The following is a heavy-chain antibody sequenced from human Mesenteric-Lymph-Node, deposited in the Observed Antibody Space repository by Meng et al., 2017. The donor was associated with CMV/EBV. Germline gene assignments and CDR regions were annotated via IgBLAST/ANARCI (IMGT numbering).Heavy chain of an antibody. CDR3: ARTYYDSSGHDAFDI. Sequence: GSLRLSCTVSGGSVSSGSYYWSWIRQPPGKGLEWIGYIYYSGSTNYNPSLKSRVTISVDTSKNQFSLKLSSVTAADTAVYYCARTYYDSSGHDAFDIWGQGTMVTVSS. V-gene: IGHV4-61*01. J-gene: IGHJ3*02. D-gene: IGHD3-22*01. CDR1: GGSVSSGSYY. CDR2: IYYSGST.